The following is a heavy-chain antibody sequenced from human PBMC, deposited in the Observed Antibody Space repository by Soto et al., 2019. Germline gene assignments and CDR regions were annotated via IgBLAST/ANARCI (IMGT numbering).Heavy chain of an antibody. CDR1: GFTFSSYA. CDR3: AKNFEPRIIAVAGTGYHFDY. CDR2: ISGSGGST. J-gene: IGHJ4*02. Sequence: GGSLRLSCAASGFTFSSYAMSWVRQAPGKGLEWVSAISGSGGSTYYADSVKGRFTISRDNSKNTLYLQMNSLRAEDTAVYYCAKNFEPRIIAVAGTGYHFDYWGQGTLVTVSS. D-gene: IGHD6-19*01. V-gene: IGHV3-23*01.